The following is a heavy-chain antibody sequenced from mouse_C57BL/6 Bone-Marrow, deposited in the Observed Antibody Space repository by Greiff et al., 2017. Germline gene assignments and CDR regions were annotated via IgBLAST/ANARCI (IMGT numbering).Heavy chain of an antibody. CDR1: GFTFSSYG. V-gene: IGHV5-6*02. CDR3: ARLDY. J-gene: IGHJ2*01. CDR2: ISSGGSYT. Sequence: EVKLVESGGDLVKPGGSLKLSCAASGFTFSSYGMSWVRQTPDKRLEWVATISSGGSYTYYPDSVKGRFTISRDNAKHTLYLQMSSLKSEDTAMYYCARLDYWGQGTTLTVSS.